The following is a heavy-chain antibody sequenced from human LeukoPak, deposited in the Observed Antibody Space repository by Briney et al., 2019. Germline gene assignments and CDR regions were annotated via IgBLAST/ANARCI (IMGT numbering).Heavy chain of an antibody. CDR1: GGSISSYY. D-gene: IGHD1-1*01. CDR2: IYYSGST. CDR3: ARERIQLERRSVDV. J-gene: IGHJ6*04. V-gene: IGHV4-59*01. Sequence: PSETLSLTCTVSGGSISSYYWSWIRQPPGKGLEWIGYIYYSGSTNYNPSLKSRVTISVDTSKNQFSLKLSSVTAADTAVYYCARERIQLERRSVDVWGKGTTVTVSS.